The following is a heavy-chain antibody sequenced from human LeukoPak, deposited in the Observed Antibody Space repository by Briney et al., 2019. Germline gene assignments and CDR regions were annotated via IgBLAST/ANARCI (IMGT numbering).Heavy chain of an antibody. CDR1: GYTFTGYY. D-gene: IGHD3-9*01. CDR2: INPNSGGT. CDR3: ARVGGGLRYFDWLLPNYYYYYMDV. V-gene: IGHV1-2*02. J-gene: IGHJ6*03. Sequence: GASVKVSCKASGYTFTGYYMHWVRQAPGQGLEWMGWINPNSGGTNYAQKFQGRVTMTRDTSISTAYMELSSLRSEDTAVYYCARVGGGLRYFDWLLPNYYYYYMDVWGKGTTVTISS.